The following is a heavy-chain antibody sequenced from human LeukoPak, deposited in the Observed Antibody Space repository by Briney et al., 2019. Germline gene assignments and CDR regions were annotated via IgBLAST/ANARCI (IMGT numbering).Heavy chain of an antibody. CDR2: INAQNGNT. J-gene: IGHJ6*03. Sequence: ASVRVSCMPSLYTFIAYVVNWVRPAPRQGLEWMGWINAQNGNTHYAQTLKGRLTMTTDSSTNTACMDLRTLTSHNTALYYSAREVGSRGRGGDQYYCMDLWGKGATVTVCS. D-gene: IGHD1-26*01. CDR1: LYTFIAYV. V-gene: IGHV1-18*01. CDR3: AREVGSRGRGGDQYYCMDL.